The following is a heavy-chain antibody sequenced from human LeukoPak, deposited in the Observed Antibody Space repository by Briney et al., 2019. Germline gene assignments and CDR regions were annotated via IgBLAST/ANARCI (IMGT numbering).Heavy chain of an antibody. Sequence: SDTLSLTCAVSGGSFSGHYWSWIRQSPRKGLEGIGEITERGSTNYNPSLKSRVTISRDTSKDHFSLKVSSVTAADTAVYYCARGPITEDGTFHSPNAWGQGTLVTVSS. CDR2: ITERGST. CDR1: GGSFSGHY. CDR3: ARGPITEDGTFHSPNA. J-gene: IGHJ5*02. V-gene: IGHV4-34*01. D-gene: IGHD1-1*01.